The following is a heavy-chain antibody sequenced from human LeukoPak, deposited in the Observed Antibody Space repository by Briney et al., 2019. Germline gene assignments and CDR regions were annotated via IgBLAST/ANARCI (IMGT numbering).Heavy chain of an antibody. CDR3: ASARYYYYYMDV. CDR2: IYTSGST. V-gene: IGHV4-4*09. CDR1: GGSISSYY. J-gene: IGHJ6*03. Sequence: PSETLSLTCTVSGGSISSYYWSWIRQPPGKGLEWIGYIYTSGSTNYNPSLKSRVTISVDTSKNQFSLKLSSVTAADTAVYYCASARYYYYYMDVWGKGTTVTVSS.